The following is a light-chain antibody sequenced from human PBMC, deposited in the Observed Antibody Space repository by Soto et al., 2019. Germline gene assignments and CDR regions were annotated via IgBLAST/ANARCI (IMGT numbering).Light chain of an antibody. V-gene: IGLV2-11*01. CDR3: CSFAGPQSFEV. CDR2: DVS. J-gene: IGLJ1*01. CDR1: SSDIGGYTY. Sequence: QSALTQPRSVSGSPGQSVTISCTGTSSDIGGYTYVSWYQQHPGKAPKVIIYDVSERPSGVPDRFSGSKSGNTASLTISGLQPKDEADYYCCSFAGPQSFEVFGEGTKVTVL.